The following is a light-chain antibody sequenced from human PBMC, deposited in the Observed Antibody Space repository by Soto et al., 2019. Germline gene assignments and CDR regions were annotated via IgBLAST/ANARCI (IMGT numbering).Light chain of an antibody. Sequence: DIVMTQPPDSLAVSLGERATINCKSSQSVLYSSNNKNYLAWYQQKPGQPPKLLIYWASTRESGVPDRFSGSGSGTDFTLTISSLQAEDVAVYYCQQYYSTKLTFGGGTKVEIK. CDR2: WAS. V-gene: IGKV4-1*01. CDR3: QQYYSTKLT. J-gene: IGKJ4*01. CDR1: QSVLYSSNNKNY.